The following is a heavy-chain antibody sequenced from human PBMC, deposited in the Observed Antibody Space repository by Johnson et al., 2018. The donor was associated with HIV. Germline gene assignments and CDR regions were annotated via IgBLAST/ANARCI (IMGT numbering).Heavy chain of an antibody. V-gene: IGHV3-66*01. Sequence: EKLVESGGLLVKPGGSLRLSCAASGFTVSSNYMNWVRQAPGKGLERVALLYSGGSTYYADSVKGRFTISRDNSKNTLYLQMNSLRAEDTAVYYCAREGVVATITDAFDIWGQGTMVTVSS. CDR3: AREGVVATITDAFDI. CDR1: GFTVSSNY. CDR2: LYSGGST. J-gene: IGHJ3*02. D-gene: IGHD5-12*01.